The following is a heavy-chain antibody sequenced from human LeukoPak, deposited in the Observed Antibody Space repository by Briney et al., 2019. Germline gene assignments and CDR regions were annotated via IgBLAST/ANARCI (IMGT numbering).Heavy chain of an antibody. V-gene: IGHV4-4*02. CDR2: IYHSGNT. Sequence: SETLSLTCAVSGGSISSSNWWSWVRQPPGKGLEWIGEIYHSGNTNYNPSLKSRVIISVDKSKNQFSLRLSSLTAADTAVYYCSRLRVPIAGFGERFRYFDYWGQGTLVTVSS. CDR3: SRLRVPIAGFGERFRYFDY. D-gene: IGHD6-13*01. CDR1: GGSISSSNW. J-gene: IGHJ4*02.